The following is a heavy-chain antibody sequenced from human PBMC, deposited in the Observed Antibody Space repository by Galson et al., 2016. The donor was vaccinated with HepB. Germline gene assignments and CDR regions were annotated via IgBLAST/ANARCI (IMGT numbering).Heavy chain of an antibody. J-gene: IGHJ1*01. CDR3: ATETPSTVEQNFFYLWYCQR. V-gene: IGHV5-51*03. D-gene: IGHD1/OR15-1a*01. Sequence: QSGAEVKKPGESLKIACKASGYKFSTYWIAWVRQMPGKGLKWLGIIYPGDSDTRYRPSFQGQVTISADKSISTADLEWSSLKAPDTAIYYCATETPSTVEQNFFYLWYCQRRGQGTHVTLSS. CDR2: IYPGDSDT. CDR1: GYKFSTYW.